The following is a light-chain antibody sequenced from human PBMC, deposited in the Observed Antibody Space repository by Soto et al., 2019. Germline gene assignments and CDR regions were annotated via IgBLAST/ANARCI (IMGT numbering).Light chain of an antibody. CDR2: DTS. J-gene: IGKJ2*01. Sequence: EIVLTQSPATLALSPGESATLSCRANQSVSHYLAWYQQKPGQAPRLLIYDTSNRAAGIPARFSGRGSGTDPPLPISSLEPEDFALYYCQQRSNWPPYTFGQGTKLEIK. CDR3: QQRSNWPPYT. V-gene: IGKV3-11*01. CDR1: QSVSHY.